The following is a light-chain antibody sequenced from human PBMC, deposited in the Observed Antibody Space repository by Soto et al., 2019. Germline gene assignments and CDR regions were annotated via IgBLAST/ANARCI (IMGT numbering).Light chain of an antibody. V-gene: IGKV3-11*01. CDR2: DAF. J-gene: IGKJ4*01. CDR3: QQRSTWPLT. Sequence: EIVLTQSPATLSLSPGERATLSCRASQSVSSHLAWYQQKPGQAPRLLIYDAFNRVTGIPARFSGSGSGTDFILTISSLEPEDFAVYYCQQRSTWPLTFGGGTKVDIK. CDR1: QSVSSH.